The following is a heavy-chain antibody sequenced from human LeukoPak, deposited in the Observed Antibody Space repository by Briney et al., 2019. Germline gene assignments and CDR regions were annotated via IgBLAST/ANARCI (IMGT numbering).Heavy chain of an antibody. CDR1: GFTFSSYA. CDR3: ARGFILYYYDSSGYYPGPGYFQH. D-gene: IGHD3-22*01. V-gene: IGHV3-30-3*01. CDR2: ISYDGSNK. Sequence: PGGSLRLSCAASGFTFSSYAMHWVRQAPGKGLEWVAVISYDGSNKYYADSVKGRFTISRDNSKNTLYLQMNSLRAEDTAVYYCARGFILYYYDSSGYYPGPGYFQHWGQGTLVTVSS. J-gene: IGHJ1*01.